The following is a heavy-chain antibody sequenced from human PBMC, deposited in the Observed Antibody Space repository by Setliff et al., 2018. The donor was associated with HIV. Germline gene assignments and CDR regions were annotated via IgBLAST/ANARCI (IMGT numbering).Heavy chain of an antibody. CDR2: ISGNSGAV. J-gene: IGHJ4*02. CDR3: ARDRGVSYTPLDF. CDR1: GFTFSSYS. D-gene: IGHD1-26*01. Sequence: GESLKISCAASGFTFSSYSMNWVRQAPGKGLEWVSFISGNSGAVTYADSVKGRFTISRDNARNSLYLQLNSLRAEDTAVYYCARDRGVSYTPLDFWGQGTLVTVSS. V-gene: IGHV3-48*01.